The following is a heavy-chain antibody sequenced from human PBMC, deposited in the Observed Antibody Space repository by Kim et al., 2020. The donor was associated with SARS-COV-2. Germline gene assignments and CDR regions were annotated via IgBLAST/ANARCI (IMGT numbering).Heavy chain of an antibody. D-gene: IGHD6-13*01. CDR2: ILYHSGTT. V-gene: IGHV3-23*01. CDR1: GFPFDTYA. CDR3: VTAAQQLAPAGNF. J-gene: IGHJ4*02. Sequence: GGSLRLSCAASGFPFDTYAMSWVRQAPGKGLEWVSAILYHSGTTYYADSVKGRFTISRDNSKNTLYLLMDSLRAEDTGVYYCVTAAQQLAPAGNFWGQGT.